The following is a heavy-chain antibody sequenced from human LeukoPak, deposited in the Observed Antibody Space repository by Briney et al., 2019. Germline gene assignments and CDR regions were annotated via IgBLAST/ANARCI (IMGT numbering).Heavy chain of an antibody. CDR2: IDRSGERT. CDR3: TKDVQNDVGATDC. J-gene: IGHJ4*02. D-gene: IGHD1-26*01. CDR1: GFTFSIHA. V-gene: IGHV3-23*01. Sequence: PGGSLGLSCAASGFTFSIHAMTWVRQAPGKGLEWVSTIDRSGERTHYADSVKGRFTISRDNSRNTLYLQMNGLRAEDTAIYYCTKDVQNDVGATDCWGQGTLVTVSS.